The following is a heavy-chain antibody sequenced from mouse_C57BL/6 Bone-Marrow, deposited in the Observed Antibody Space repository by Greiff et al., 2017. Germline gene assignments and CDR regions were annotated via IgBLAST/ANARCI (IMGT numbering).Heavy chain of an antibody. CDR1: GYAFTNYL. J-gene: IGHJ2*01. D-gene: IGHD1-1*01. CDR2: INPGSGGT. Sequence: QVQLKESGAELVRPGTSVKVSCKASGYAFTNYLIEWVKQRPGQGLEWIGVINPGSGGTNYNEKFKGKATLTADKSSSTAYMQLSGLTSEDSAVYFCARYYYGSYFDYWGQGTTLTVSS. CDR3: ARYYYGSYFDY. V-gene: IGHV1-54*01.